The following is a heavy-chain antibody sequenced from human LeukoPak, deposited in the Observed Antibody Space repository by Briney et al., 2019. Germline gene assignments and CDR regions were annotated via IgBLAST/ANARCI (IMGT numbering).Heavy chain of an antibody. V-gene: IGHV4-59*01. J-gene: IGHJ4*02. CDR3: ARGGDYYDSSGHFDY. CDR2: IYYSGST. Sequence: SETLSLTCTVSGGSISSYYWSWIRQPPGKGLEWIGYIYYSGSTNYNPFLKSRVTISVDTSKNQFSLKLSSVTAADTAVYYCARGGDYYDSSGHFDYWGQGTLVTVSS. CDR1: GGSISSYY. D-gene: IGHD3-22*01.